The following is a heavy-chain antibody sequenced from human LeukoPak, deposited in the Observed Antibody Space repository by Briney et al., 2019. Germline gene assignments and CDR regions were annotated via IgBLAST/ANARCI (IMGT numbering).Heavy chain of an antibody. J-gene: IGHJ4*02. D-gene: IGHD3-10*01. Sequence: KTGGSLRLSCAASGFTFSDYYMSWIRQAPGKGLEWVSYISSSGSTIYYADSVKGRFTISGDNAKNSLYLQMNSLRAEDTAVYYCASGVASYYYGSGSYPADYWGQGTLVTVSS. CDR3: ASGVASYYYGSGSYPADY. V-gene: IGHV3-11*04. CDR2: ISSSGSTI. CDR1: GFTFSDYY.